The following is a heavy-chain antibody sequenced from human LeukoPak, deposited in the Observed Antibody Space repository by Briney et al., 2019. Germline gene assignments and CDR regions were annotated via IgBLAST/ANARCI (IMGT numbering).Heavy chain of an antibody. J-gene: IGHJ3*02. CDR3: ARGAGLNYGDYTAHAFDI. CDR1: GFTFSSYS. CDR2: ISSSSSTI. V-gene: IGHV3-48*04. Sequence: PGGSLRLSCAASGFTFSSYSMNWVRQAPGKGLEWVSYISSSSSTIYYADSVKGRFTISRDNAKNSLYLQMNSLRAEDTAVYYCARGAGLNYGDYTAHAFDIWGQGTMVTVSS. D-gene: IGHD4-17*01.